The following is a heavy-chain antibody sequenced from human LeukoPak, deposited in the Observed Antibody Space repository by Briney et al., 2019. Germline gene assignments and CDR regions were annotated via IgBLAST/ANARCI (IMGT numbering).Heavy chain of an antibody. CDR3: AKVTYSGRYLAYFDY. V-gene: IGHV3-9*01. D-gene: IGHD1-26*01. J-gene: IGHJ4*02. Sequence: GGSLRLSCAASAFTFDDYAMHWVRQAPGKGLEWVSGISWNSGSIGYADSVKGRFTISRDNAKNSLYLQMNSLRAGDTALYYCAKVTYSGRYLAYFDYWGQGILVTVSS. CDR1: AFTFDDYA. CDR2: ISWNSGSI.